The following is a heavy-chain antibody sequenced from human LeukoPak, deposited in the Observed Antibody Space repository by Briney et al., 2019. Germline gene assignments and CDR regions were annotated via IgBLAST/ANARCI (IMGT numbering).Heavy chain of an antibody. CDR3: AKSKGQGYCTNGVCHGGFDY. CDR2: ISGSGGST. Sequence: GGSLRLSCAASGFTFSRYAMSWVRQAPGKGLEWVSAISGSGGSTYYADSVKGRFTISRDNSKNTLYLQMNSLRAEDTAVYYCAKSKGQGYCTNGVCHGGFDYWGQGTLVTVSS. V-gene: IGHV3-23*01. J-gene: IGHJ4*02. D-gene: IGHD2-8*01. CDR1: GFTFSRYA.